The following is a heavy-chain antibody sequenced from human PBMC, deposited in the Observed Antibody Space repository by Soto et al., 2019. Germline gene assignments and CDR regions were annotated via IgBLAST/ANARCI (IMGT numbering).Heavy chain of an antibody. CDR1: GFTFSAYS. J-gene: IGHJ4*02. V-gene: IGHV3-48*01. CDR2: ISSSSSTI. CDR3: ARVTAVELDY. D-gene: IGHD1-26*01. Sequence: EVQLVESGGGLVQPGGSLRLSCAASGFTFSAYSMNWVRQAPGKGLEWVSYISSSSSTIYYADSVKGRFTISRENANNSLYLQMNSPRAEDTAVYYCARVTAVELDYWGQGTLVTVSS.